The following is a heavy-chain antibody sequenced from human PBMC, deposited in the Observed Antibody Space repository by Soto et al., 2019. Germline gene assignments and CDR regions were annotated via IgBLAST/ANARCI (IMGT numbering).Heavy chain of an antibody. CDR1: GGSISSYY. CDR2: IYYSGST. V-gene: IGHV4-59*01. J-gene: IGHJ5*02. Sequence: SETLSLTCTVSGGSISSYYWSWIRQPPGKGLEWIGYIYYSGSTNYNPSLKSRVTISVDTSKNQFSLKLSSVTAADTAVYYCARDRSIAVAGTFLHWFDPWGQGTLVTVSS. D-gene: IGHD6-19*01. CDR3: ARDRSIAVAGTFLHWFDP.